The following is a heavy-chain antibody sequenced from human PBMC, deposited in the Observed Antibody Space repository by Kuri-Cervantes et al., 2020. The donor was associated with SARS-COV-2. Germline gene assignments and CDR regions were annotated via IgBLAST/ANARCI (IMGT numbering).Heavy chain of an antibody. CDR1: GGSFSGYY. CDR3: ARFRRDIVVVPAAILYYYYGMDV. D-gene: IGHD2-2*02. Sequence: SETLSLTCAVYGGSFSGYYWSWIRQPPGKGLEWIGEINHSGSTNYNPSLKSRVTISVDTSKNQFSLKLSSVTAADTAMYYCARFRRDIVVVPAAILYYYYGMDVWGQGTTVTVSS. CDR2: INHSGST. J-gene: IGHJ6*02. V-gene: IGHV4-34*01.